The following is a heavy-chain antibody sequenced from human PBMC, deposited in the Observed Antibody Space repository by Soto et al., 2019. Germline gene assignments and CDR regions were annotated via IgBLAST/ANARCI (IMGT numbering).Heavy chain of an antibody. J-gene: IGHJ6*03. Sequence: ASVKVSCKASGYTFTSYDINWVRQATGQGLEWMGWMNPNSGNTGYAQKFQGRVTMTRNTSISTAYMELSSLRSEDTAVYYCARGPPVDYGDYYYYYYMDVWGKGTTVTVSS. CDR1: GYTFTSYD. V-gene: IGHV1-8*01. CDR3: ARGPPVDYGDYYYYYYMDV. CDR2: MNPNSGNT. D-gene: IGHD4-17*01.